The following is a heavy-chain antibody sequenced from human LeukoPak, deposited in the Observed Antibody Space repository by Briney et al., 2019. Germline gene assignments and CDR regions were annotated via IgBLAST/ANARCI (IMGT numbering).Heavy chain of an antibody. CDR3: ARERSGDAFDI. Sequence: GGSLRLSCAASSFTFSNYNLNWVRQAPGKGLEWVSFIDSSSTISYADSVKGRFAISRDNAKNSLYLQMNSLRAEDTAVYYCARERSGDAFDIWGQGTMVTVSS. CDR1: SFTFSNYN. J-gene: IGHJ3*02. CDR2: IDSSSTI. V-gene: IGHV3-69-1*01.